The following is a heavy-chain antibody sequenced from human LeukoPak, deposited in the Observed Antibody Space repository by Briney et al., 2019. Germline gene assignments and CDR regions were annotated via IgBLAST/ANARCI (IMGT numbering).Heavy chain of an antibody. CDR1: GYTFTSYG. Sequence: ASVKVSCKASGYTFTSYGISWVRQAPGQGLEWMGWISAYNGNTNYAQKFQSGVTMTRDTSITTTYMELSRLRSDDTAVYYCVRGGALYYDFWDWGQGTLVTVSS. V-gene: IGHV1-18*01. CDR3: VRGGALYYDFWD. J-gene: IGHJ4*02. CDR2: ISAYNGNT. D-gene: IGHD3-3*01.